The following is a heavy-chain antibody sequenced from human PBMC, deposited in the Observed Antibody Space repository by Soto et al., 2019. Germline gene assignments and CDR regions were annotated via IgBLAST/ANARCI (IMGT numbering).Heavy chain of an antibody. J-gene: IGHJ6*02. Sequence: PGGSLRLSCAASGFTFSSYAMHWVRQAPGKGLEWVVVISYDGRNKYYADSVKGRFTISRDNSKNTLYLQMNSLRAEDTAVYYCARGGSSGWFSYYYYGMDVWGQGTTVTVSS. CDR3: ARGGSSGWFSYYYYGMDV. D-gene: IGHD6-19*01. CDR1: GFTFSSYA. V-gene: IGHV3-30-3*01. CDR2: ISYDGRNK.